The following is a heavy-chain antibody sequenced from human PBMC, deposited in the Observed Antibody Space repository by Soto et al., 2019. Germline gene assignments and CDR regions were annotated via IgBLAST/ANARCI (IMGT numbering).Heavy chain of an antibody. D-gene: IGHD5-12*01. CDR3: TRRSPNSGYAPGYYGMDV. CDR2: IRSKANSYAT. V-gene: IGHV3-73*02. Sequence: VQLVESGGGLVQPGGSLKLSCAASGFTFSGSAMHWVRQASGKGLEWVGRIRSKANSYATAYAASVKGRFTISRDDSKNTAYLQMNSLKTEDTAVYYCTRRSPNSGYAPGYYGMDVWGQGTTVTVSS. J-gene: IGHJ6*02. CDR1: GFTFSGSA.